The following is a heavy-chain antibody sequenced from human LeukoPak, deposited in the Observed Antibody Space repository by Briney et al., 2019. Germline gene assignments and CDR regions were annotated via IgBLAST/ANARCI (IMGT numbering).Heavy chain of an antibody. CDR1: GFSFKDTG. V-gene: IGHV3-33*06. CDR3: AKGGV. CDR2: IWYDGSIK. J-gene: IGHJ6*02. Sequence: EAGGSLRLSCAASGFSFKDTGMHWVRQAPGKGPEWLTIIWYDGSIKYYAVSVKGRFTVSRDNSKNILYLQVNSLRTEDTAVYYCAKGGVWGQGIAVTVSS.